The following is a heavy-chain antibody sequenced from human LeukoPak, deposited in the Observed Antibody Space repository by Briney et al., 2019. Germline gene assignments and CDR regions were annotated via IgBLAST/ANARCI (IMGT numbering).Heavy chain of an antibody. CDR3: ARVVTSYAFDI. Sequence: RASETLSLTCAVYGGSFSGYYWSWIRQPPGKGLEWIGEINHSGSTNYNPSLKSRVTISVDTSKNQFSLKLSSVTAADTAVYYCARVVTSYAFDIWGQGTMVTVSS. D-gene: IGHD5-18*01. J-gene: IGHJ3*02. CDR1: GGSFSGYY. V-gene: IGHV4-34*01. CDR2: INHSGST.